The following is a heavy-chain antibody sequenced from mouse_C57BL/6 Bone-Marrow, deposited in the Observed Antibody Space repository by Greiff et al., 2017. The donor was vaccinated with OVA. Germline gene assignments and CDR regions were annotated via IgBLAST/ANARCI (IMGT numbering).Heavy chain of an antibody. J-gene: IGHJ1*03. CDR1: GFSLTSYG. Sequence: VQGVESGPGLVQPSQSLSITCTVSGFSLTSYGVHWVRQSPGKGLEWLGVIWSGGSTDYNAAFISRLSISKDNSKSQVFFKMNSLQADDTAIYYCASLATGRRYFDVWGTGTTVTVSS. CDR3: ASLATGRRYFDV. CDR2: IWSGGST. D-gene: IGHD3-2*01. V-gene: IGHV2-2*01.